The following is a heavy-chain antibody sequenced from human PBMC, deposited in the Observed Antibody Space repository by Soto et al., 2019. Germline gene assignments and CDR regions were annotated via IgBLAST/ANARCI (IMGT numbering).Heavy chain of an antibody. CDR3: AKDREYGGSSWYYFDF. J-gene: IGHJ4*01. CDR2: ISSSGGTT. V-gene: IGHV3-23*01. Sequence: EVQLLESGGGLVQPGGSLRLSCAASGFTFSSYAMTWVRQAPGSGLEWVSGISSSGGTTYYADSVKGRFIISRDNSKNTLYLQMNSLRAEDTAIYSCAKDREYGGSSWYYFDFWGHGTLVTVFS. CDR1: GFTFSSYA. D-gene: IGHD6-13*01.